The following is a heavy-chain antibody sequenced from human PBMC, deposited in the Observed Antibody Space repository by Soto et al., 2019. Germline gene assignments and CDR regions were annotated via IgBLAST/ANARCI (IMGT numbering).Heavy chain of an antibody. J-gene: IGHJ5*02. Sequence: GSLRLSCAASGFTFSSYPMHWVRQAPGKGPEWVAVISVNGNNIHYGDSVKGRFTISRDNSKNTLYLQMSSLRVEDTAVYYCARSHSSSWHWFDPWGQGT. CDR1: GFTFSSYP. D-gene: IGHD6-13*01. CDR3: ARSHSSSWHWFDP. V-gene: IGHV3-30-3*01. CDR2: ISVNGNNI.